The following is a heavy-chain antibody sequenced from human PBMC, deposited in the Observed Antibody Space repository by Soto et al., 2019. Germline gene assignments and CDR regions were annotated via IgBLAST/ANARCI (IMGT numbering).Heavy chain of an antibody. D-gene: IGHD4-17*01. V-gene: IGHV4-61*01. CDR1: GGSVSSGSYY. J-gene: IGHJ2*01. Sequence: QVQLQESGPGLVKPSETLSLTCTVSGGSVSSGSYYWSWIRQPPGKGLEWIGYIYYSGSTNYNPSLKSRVTISVDTSKNQFSLKLSSVTAADTAVYYCARRHSYGDYIRWYFDLWGRGTLVTVSS. CDR2: IYYSGST. CDR3: ARRHSYGDYIRWYFDL.